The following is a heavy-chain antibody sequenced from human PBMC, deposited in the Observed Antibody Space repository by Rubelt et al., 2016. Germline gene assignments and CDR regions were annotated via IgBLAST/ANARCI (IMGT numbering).Heavy chain of an antibody. CDR3: ARMVNDFWSGYHNWFDP. CDR1: GYTFTSYD. J-gene: IGHJ5*02. Sequence: QVQLVQSGAEVKKPGASVKVSCKASGYTFTSYDINWVRQATGQGLEWMGWMNPNSGTTGYAQKFQGRVTMTRNTSISTAYMGLSSLRSEDTAVYYCARMVNDFWSGYHNWFDPWGQGTRVTVSS. V-gene: IGHV1-8*01. CDR2: MNPNSGTT. D-gene: IGHD3-3*01.